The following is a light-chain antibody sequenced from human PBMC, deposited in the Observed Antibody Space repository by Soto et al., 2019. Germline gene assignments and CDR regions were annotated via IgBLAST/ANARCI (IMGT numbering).Light chain of an antibody. J-gene: IGKJ4*02. V-gene: IGKV3-11*01. CDR3: QQRSNWPPLT. Sequence: EIVLTQSPATLSLSPGERATLSCRASQSVSSYLAWYQQNPVQAPRLLIYDASNRATGIPARFSGSVSGTDVPLTSSSLEPEDFAVYYCQQRSNWPPLTFGGGTRVEIK. CDR2: DAS. CDR1: QSVSSY.